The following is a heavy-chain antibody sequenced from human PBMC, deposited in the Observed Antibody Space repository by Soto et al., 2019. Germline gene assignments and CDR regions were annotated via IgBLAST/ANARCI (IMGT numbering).Heavy chain of an antibody. Sequence: VQLVESGGGLVQPGRSLRLSCAASGFTFSSYAMHWVRQAPGKGLEWVAVISYDGSNKYYADSVKGRFTISRDNSKNTLYLQMNSLRAEDTAVYYCARWPLRGSGSYWYYFDYWGQGTLVTVSS. CDR2: ISYDGSNK. CDR3: ARWPLRGSGSYWYYFDY. CDR1: GFTFSSYA. D-gene: IGHD3-10*01. J-gene: IGHJ4*02. V-gene: IGHV3-30-3*01.